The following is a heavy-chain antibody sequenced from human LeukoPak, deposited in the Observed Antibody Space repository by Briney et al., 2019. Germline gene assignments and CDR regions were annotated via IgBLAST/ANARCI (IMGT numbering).Heavy chain of an antibody. J-gene: IGHJ5*02. V-gene: IGHV4-59*01. CDR3: ARALRQQLVTGWFAA. CDR2: IYHSGST. CDR1: GDSINSYY. D-gene: IGHD6-13*01. Sequence: PSEALSLTCSVSGDSINSYYWSWIRQPLGKGLEWIGYIYHSGSTNYNPSLKSRVTISVEPSKNQFSLRLTSVTAEDTAAYYWARALRQQLVTGWFAAWGEGTLVTVSS.